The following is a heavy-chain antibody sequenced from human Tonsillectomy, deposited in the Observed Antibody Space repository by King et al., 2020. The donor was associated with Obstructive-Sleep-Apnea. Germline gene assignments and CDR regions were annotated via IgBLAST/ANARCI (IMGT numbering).Heavy chain of an antibody. CDR1: GGSISRSNYY. Sequence: LQLQESGPGLVKPSETLSLTCTVSGGSISRSNYYWGWIRQPPGKGLEWIGSIYYSGSTYYNSSLKSRLTVSVDTSKNQFSLRLSSVTAADTAVYYCARDLGRWLQSDFYYAMDVWGQGTTVTVS. CDR2: IYYSGST. J-gene: IGHJ6*02. V-gene: IGHV4-39*07. CDR3: ARDLGRWLQSDFYYAMDV. D-gene: IGHD5-24*01.